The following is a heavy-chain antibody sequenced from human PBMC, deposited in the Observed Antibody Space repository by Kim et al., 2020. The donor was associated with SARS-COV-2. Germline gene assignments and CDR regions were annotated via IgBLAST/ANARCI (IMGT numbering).Heavy chain of an antibody. CDR2: ISSSSSYI. J-gene: IGHJ4*02. D-gene: IGHD3-22*01. Sequence: GGSLRLSCAASGFTFSSYSMNWVRQAPGKGLEWVSSISSSSSYIYYADSVKGRFTISRDNAKNSLYLQMNSLRAEDTAVYYCARSSPGKSYYDSSGYYDYWGQGTLVTVSS. CDR3: ARSSPGKSYYDSSGYYDY. CDR1: GFTFSSYS. V-gene: IGHV3-21*01.